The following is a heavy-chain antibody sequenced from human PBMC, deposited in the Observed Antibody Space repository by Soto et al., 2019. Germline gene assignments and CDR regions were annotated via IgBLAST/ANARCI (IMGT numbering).Heavy chain of an antibody. D-gene: IGHD3-3*01. V-gene: IGHV3-48*02. CDR2: ISSSSSTI. CDR1: GFTFSSYS. Sequence: EVQLVESGGGLVQPGRSLRLSCAASGFTFSSYSMNWVRQAPGKGLEWVSYISSSSSTIYYADSVKGRFTISRDNAKNSLYLQMNSLRDEDTAVYYCARAYYDFWSGYSYFDYWGQGTLVTVSS. CDR3: ARAYYDFWSGYSYFDY. J-gene: IGHJ4*02.